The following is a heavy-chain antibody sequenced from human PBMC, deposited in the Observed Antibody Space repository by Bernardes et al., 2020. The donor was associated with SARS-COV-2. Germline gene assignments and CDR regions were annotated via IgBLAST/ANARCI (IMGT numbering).Heavy chain of an antibody. CDR2: ISAYNGNT. V-gene: IGHV1-18*01. D-gene: IGHD3-22*01. Sequence: ASVKVSCKASGYTFTSYGISWVRQAPGQGLEWMGWISAYNGNTNYAQKLQGRVTMTTDTSTSTAYMELRSLRSDDTAMYYCAREGGYYYDSSGSLNYWGQGTLVTVSS. CDR3: AREGGYYYDSSGSLNY. J-gene: IGHJ4*02. CDR1: GYTFTSYG.